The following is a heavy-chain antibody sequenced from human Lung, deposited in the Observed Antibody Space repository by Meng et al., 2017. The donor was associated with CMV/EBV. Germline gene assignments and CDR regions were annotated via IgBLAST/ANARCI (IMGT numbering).Heavy chain of an antibody. D-gene: IGHD2-21*01. V-gene: IGHV4-30-4*01. CDR1: GGSLSSGNYY. CDR2: IHHSGSA. Sequence: QVQLQESVPGLVEPSQTLSLPCTVSGGSLSSGNYYWSWIRQTPGQGLEWIGYIHHSGSAYYNPSLKSLVSISVDTSKNQFSLNLNSMTAADTAVYYCASFDHIPRRNYFDYWGQGTLVTVSS. J-gene: IGHJ4*02. CDR3: ASFDHIPRRNYFDY.